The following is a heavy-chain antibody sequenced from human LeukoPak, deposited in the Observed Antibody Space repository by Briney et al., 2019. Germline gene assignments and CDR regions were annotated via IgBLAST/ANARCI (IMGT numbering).Heavy chain of an antibody. CDR2: ISTSGGST. CDR1: GFTFSSFA. CDR3: ARTMVRGVLKYYFDY. J-gene: IGHJ4*02. D-gene: IGHD3-10*01. Sequence: GGSLRLSRAASGFTFSSFAVSWVRQAPGKGLEWVSVISTSGGSTYYADSVKGRFTISRDNSKNTLYLQMNSLRAEDTAVYYCARTMVRGVLKYYFDYWGQGNLVTVSS. V-gene: IGHV3-23*01.